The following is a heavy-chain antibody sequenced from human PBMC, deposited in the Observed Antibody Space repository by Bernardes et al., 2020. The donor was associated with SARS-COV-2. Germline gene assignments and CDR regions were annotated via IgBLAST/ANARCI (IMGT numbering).Heavy chain of an antibody. CDR3: ARDPHYGAVDY. CDR1: GLTSEITFSLSW. J-gene: IGHJ4*02. CDR2: INQDGSDT. V-gene: IGHV3-7*01. Sequence: GGSLRLSCAVSGLTSEITFSLSWLTWIRQVPGGGLEWVANINQDGSDTNFVDTVKGRFTISRDNAKNLLFLQMNSLRVEDTAIYYCARDPHYGAVDYWGQGTLVTVSS. D-gene: IGHD4-17*01.